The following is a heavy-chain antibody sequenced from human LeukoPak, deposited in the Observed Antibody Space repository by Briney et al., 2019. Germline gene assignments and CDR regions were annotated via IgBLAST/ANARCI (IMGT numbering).Heavy chain of an antibody. CDR2: IDPHSGDT. D-gene: IGHD3-22*01. CDR1: GYTFTNYY. CDR3: EREYYEGGGTKYAFDI. V-gene: IGHV1-2*02. J-gene: IGHJ3*02. Sequence: ASVTVSCKASGYTFTNYYIRWVRQAPGQGREWMGCIDPHSGDTKYAQKLQGKGTMTRDTSISTAYMELSRLRSDDKAMFYCEREYYEGGGTKYAFDIWGQGTMVTVSS.